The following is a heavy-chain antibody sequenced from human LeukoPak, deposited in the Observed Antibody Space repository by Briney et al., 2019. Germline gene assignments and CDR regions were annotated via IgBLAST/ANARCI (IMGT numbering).Heavy chain of an antibody. CDR3: ARETKRKAFDY. D-gene: IGHD1-1*01. CDR1: GGSISSYY. J-gene: IGHJ4*02. CDR2: IYTSGST. Sequence: SETLSLTCTVSGGSISSYYWSWIREPAGKGLEWIGRIYTSGSTNYNLSLKSRVTMSVDTSKNQFSLKLSSVTAADTAVYYCARETKRKAFDYWGQGTLVTVSS. V-gene: IGHV4-4*07.